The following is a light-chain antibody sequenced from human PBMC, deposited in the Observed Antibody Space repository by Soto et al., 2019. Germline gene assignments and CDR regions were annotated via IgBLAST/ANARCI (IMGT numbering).Light chain of an antibody. J-gene: IGKJ5*01. CDR2: PAS. V-gene: IGKV1-17*01. CDR1: QDISND. CDR3: QQSYSNPIT. Sequence: DIQMTQSPSSLSASVGDRVTITCRASQDISNDLGWYQQKPGKAPKRLIYPASSFQSGVPSRFSGSGSGTDFTLTISSLQPEDSATYYCQQSYSNPITFGQGTRLEIK.